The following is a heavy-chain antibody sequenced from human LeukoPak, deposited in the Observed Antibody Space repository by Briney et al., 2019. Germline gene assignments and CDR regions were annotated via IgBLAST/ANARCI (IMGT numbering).Heavy chain of an antibody. CDR1: GGSINPYY. V-gene: IGHV4-59*01. D-gene: IGHD3-22*01. J-gene: IGHJ3*02. Sequence: SETLSLTCSVFGGSINPYYWNWIRQPPGKGLEWIGYIYYTGSTNYNPSLRSRVTMSVDTSKNQLSLKLSSATAADTAVYHCARGYYDSNGYSDTFDIWGQGTKVTVSS. CDR3: ARGYYDSNGYSDTFDI. CDR2: IYYTGST.